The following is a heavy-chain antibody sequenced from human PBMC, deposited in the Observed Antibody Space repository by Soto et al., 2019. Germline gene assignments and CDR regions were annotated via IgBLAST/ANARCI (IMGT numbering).Heavy chain of an antibody. CDR3: ARDRQLAAAGTFFDY. CDR2: TSGYNGDT. CDR1: GYTFSTYG. J-gene: IGHJ4*02. D-gene: IGHD6-13*01. Sequence: ASVKVSCKASGYTFSTYGISWVRQAPGQGLEWMGWTSGYNGDTNYAQKVQGRLTMTTDTSTRTAYMELRSLRSDDTAVYYCARDRQLAAAGTFFDYWGQGTLVT. V-gene: IGHV1-18*01.